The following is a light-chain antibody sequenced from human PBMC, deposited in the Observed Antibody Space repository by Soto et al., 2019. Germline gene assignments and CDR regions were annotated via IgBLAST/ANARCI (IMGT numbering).Light chain of an antibody. Sequence: EIVMTQSPATLSVSPGERATLSCRASQSVSSNLAWYQQKPGQAPSLLIYDISARATGIPTRFSGSGPGTEFTLTISSLQSEDFAVYYCQQYNDWPLTFGGGTKVEIK. CDR2: DIS. V-gene: IGKV3D-15*01. CDR1: QSVSSN. CDR3: QQYNDWPLT. J-gene: IGKJ4*01.